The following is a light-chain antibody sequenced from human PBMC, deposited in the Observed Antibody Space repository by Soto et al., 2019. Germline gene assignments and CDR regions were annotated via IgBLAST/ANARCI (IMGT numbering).Light chain of an antibody. Sequence: EIVLTQSPVTLSLSPGERATLSCRASRSFASSYLGWYQQKPGQAPRLLIYAASTRATGIPDRFSGSGSATDFTLSISRLEPEDFAVYYCQQYGTSPLTFGGGARLEVK. CDR3: QQYGTSPLT. CDR2: AAS. CDR1: RSFASSY. V-gene: IGKV3-20*01. J-gene: IGKJ4*01.